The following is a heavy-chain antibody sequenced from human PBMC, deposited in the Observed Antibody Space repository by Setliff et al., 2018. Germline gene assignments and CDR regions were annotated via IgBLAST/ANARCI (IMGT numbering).Heavy chain of an antibody. CDR1: GYTFSDYG. CDR3: ERLVRYCTTASCQRTSGDDF. J-gene: IGHJ4*02. CDR2: ISPYTGRT. D-gene: IGHD2-2*01. V-gene: IGHV1-18*01. Sequence: ASVKVSCKASGYTFSDYGISWVRLAPGHGLEWMGWISPYTGRTFYAPQFQDRVIMTTDTSTNTAYLDLRSLRSDDTAVYYCERLVRYCTTASCQRTSGDDFWGQGTLVTVSS.